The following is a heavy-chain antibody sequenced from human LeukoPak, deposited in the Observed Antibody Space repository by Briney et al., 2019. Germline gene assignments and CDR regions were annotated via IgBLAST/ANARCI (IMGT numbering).Heavy chain of an antibody. CDR1: GGSFSGYY. J-gene: IGHJ6*03. CDR2: INHNGST. CDR3: ARQVYDYGDYVSYYYYYMDV. D-gene: IGHD4-17*01. Sequence: PSETLSLTCAVYGGSFSGYYWSWIRQPPGKGLEWIGEINHNGSTNYNPSLKSRVTISVDTSKNQFSLKLSSVTAADTAVYYCARQVYDYGDYVSYYYYYMDVWGKGTTVTVSS. V-gene: IGHV4-34*01.